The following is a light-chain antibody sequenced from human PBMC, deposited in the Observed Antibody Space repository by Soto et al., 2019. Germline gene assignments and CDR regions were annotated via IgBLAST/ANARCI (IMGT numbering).Light chain of an antibody. V-gene: IGKV3-20*01. J-gene: IGKJ1*01. Sequence: EIVLTQSPATLSLSPGERATLSCRASQSVSSSYLAWYQQKPGQAPRLLIYDASNRATGIPARFSGSGSGTDFTLTISSLEPEDFAVYYRQQYDTSPWTFGQGTKVDI. CDR2: DAS. CDR1: QSVSSSY. CDR3: QQYDTSPWT.